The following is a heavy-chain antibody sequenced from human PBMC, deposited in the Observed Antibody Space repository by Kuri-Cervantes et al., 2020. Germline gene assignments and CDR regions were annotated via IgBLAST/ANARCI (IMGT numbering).Heavy chain of an antibody. J-gene: IGHJ4*02. CDR2: ISSSSSYI. CDR3: ARDPYGDHFDY. CDR1: GFTFDDYA. V-gene: IGHV3-21*01. Sequence: GGSLRLSCAASGFTFDDYAMHWVRQAPGKGLEWVSSISSSSSYIYYADSVKGRFTISRDNAKNSLYLQMNSLRAEDTAVYYCARDPYGDHFDYWGQGTLVTVSS. D-gene: IGHD4-17*01.